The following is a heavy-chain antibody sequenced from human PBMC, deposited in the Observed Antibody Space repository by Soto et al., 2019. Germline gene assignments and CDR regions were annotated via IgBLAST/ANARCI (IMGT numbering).Heavy chain of an antibody. CDR3: ARQAHRPTFWSGYPPYFDY. CDR2: IYYSGST. J-gene: IGHJ4*02. V-gene: IGHV4-39*01. CDR1: GGSISSSSYY. Sequence: QLQLQESGPGLVKPSETLSLTCTVSGGSISSSSYYWGWIRQPPGKGLEWIGSIYYSGSTYYNPSLKSRVTISVDTSKNQFSLKLSSVTAADTALYYCARQAHRPTFWSGYPPYFDYWGQGTLVTVSS. D-gene: IGHD3-3*01.